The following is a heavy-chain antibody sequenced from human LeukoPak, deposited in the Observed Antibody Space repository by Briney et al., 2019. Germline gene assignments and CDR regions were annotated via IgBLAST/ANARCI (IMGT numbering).Heavy chain of an antibody. V-gene: IGHV3-23*01. CDR2: ISETGRST. CDR1: GFTFSTFA. Sequence: GRSLRLSCVASGFTFSTFAMNWVRQAPGKGLEWVSTISETGRSTYYADSVKGQFTISRDNSKNTLYLQMNSLRAEDTAVYYCAKSEDYYGSGSYYNVSPYHWGQGTLVTVSS. J-gene: IGHJ5*02. CDR3: AKSEDYYGSGSYYNVSPYH. D-gene: IGHD3-10*01.